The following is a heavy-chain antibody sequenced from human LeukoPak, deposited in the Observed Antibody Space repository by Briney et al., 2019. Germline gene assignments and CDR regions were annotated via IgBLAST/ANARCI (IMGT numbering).Heavy chain of an antibody. V-gene: IGHV3-7*04. CDR3: VRVGPPNAGSFDL. Sequence: GGPQRLFCVAWGFPYSRDWMSCVREARGKGGEGVANKGQEGSERHYVDSGKSRFTVSRDNTKDSLYLQINSARDEDTAICYCVRVGPPNAGSFDLWGQGSLVTVAS. D-gene: IGHD3-10*01. J-gene: IGHJ1*01. CDR2: KGQEGSER. CDR1: GFPYSRDW.